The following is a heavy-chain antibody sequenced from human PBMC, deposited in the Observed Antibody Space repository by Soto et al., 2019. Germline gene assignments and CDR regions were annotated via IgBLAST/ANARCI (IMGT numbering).Heavy chain of an antibody. CDR3: ARDEYGDYFEPSDWYCDL. D-gene: IGHD4-17*01. CDR2: ISSSSSYI. CDR1: GFTFSSYS. J-gene: IGHJ2*01. Sequence: EVQLVESGGGLVKPGGSLRLSCAASGFTFSSYSMNWVRQAPGKGLEWVSSISSSSSYIYYADSVKGRFTISRDNAKNSLYLQMNSLRAEDTAVYYCARDEYGDYFEPSDWYCDLWGRGTLVTVSS. V-gene: IGHV3-21*01.